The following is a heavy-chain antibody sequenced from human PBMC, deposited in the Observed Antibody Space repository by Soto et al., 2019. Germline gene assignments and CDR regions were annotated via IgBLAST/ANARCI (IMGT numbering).Heavy chain of an antibody. D-gene: IGHD3-3*01. J-gene: IGHJ6*03. V-gene: IGHV6-1*01. Sequence: SQTLSLTCAISGDSVSSNSAAWNWIRQSPSRGLEWLGRTYYRSKWYNDYAVSVKSRITINPDTSKNQFSLQLNSVTPEDTAVYYCARAGDFWSGYYHYYMDFWGKGTTVTVSS. CDR3: ARAGDFWSGYYHYYMDF. CDR2: TYYRSKWYN. CDR1: GDSVSSNSAA.